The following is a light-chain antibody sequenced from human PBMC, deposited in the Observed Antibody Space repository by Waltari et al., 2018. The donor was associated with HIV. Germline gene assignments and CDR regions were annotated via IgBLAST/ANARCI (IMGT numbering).Light chain of an antibody. CDR2: EVS. CDR3: SSHVDFIEVM. J-gene: IGLJ3*02. V-gene: IGLV2-23*02. CDR1: RSDVGSHNF. Sequence: QSALTQPASVFGSPGQSITISCTGSRSDVGSHNFVSWYQQHPGKAPKSIIYEVSKRPSGVSNRFSGSKSGNTASLTISGLQAEDEADYYCSSHVDFIEVMFGGGTKLTVL.